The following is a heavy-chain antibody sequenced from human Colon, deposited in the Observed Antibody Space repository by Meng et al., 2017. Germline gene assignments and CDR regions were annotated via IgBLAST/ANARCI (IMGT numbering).Heavy chain of an antibody. CDR3: ASEESSDPTWYFDL. V-gene: IGHV1-2*06. Sequence: ASVKVSCKASGYTLSNYYLHWVRQAPGQGLEWMGRVNPNSDVTIYAQRFQGRVTLTRDTSMNTAYMELSGLTSDDTAVYYCASEESSDPTWYFDLWGRGTLVTVSS. CDR2: VNPNSDVT. D-gene: IGHD2/OR15-2a*01. J-gene: IGHJ2*01. CDR1: GYTLSNYY.